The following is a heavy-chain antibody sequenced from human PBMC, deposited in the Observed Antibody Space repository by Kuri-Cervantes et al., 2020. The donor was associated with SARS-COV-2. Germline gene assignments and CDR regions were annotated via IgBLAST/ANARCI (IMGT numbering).Heavy chain of an antibody. CDR1: GGSFSGYY. CDR3: ARVKGIVLIDWFDH. D-gene: IGHD2-8*01. V-gene: IGHV4-34*01. Sequence: SETLSLTCAVYGGSFSGYYWSWIRRPPGKGLEWIGEINHSGSTNYNPSLKSRVTISVDTSKNQFSLKLSSVTAADTAVYYCARVKGIVLIDWFDHWGQGTLVTVSS. J-gene: IGHJ5*02. CDR2: INHSGST.